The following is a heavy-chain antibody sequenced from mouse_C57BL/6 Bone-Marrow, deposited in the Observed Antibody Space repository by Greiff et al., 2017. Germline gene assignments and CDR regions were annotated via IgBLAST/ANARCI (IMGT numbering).Heavy chain of an antibody. V-gene: IGHV1-64*01. J-gene: IGHJ3*01. D-gene: IGHD1-1*02. CDR3: ARRDCGGSSCFAC. CDR2: IHPNSGST. CDR1: GYTFTSYW. Sequence: VKLQQPGAELVKPGASVKLSCKASGYTFTSYWMHWVKQRPGQGLEWIGMIHPNSGSTNYNVKFKSKATLTVDKSSSTAYMQLSSLTSEDSAVYYCARRDCGGSSCFACWGQGTLVTFSA.